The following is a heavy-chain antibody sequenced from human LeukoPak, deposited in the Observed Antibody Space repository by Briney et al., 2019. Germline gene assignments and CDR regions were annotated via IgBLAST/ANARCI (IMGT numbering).Heavy chain of an antibody. Sequence: PGGSLRLSCAASGFTFNYYWMTWVRQAPGKELEWVANIKQDGGEIYYVDSVKGRFTVSRDNAKKSLYLQMNSLRAEDTAVYYCARVLLPLGVVIVFNGFDIWGQGTMVTVSS. CDR2: IKQDGGEI. J-gene: IGHJ3*02. V-gene: IGHV3-7*01. CDR1: GFTFNYYW. D-gene: IGHD3-3*01. CDR3: ARVLLPLGVVIVFNGFDI.